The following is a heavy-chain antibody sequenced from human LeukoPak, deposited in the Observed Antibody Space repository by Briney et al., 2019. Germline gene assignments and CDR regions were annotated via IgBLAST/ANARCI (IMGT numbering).Heavy chain of an antibody. V-gene: IGHV3-23*01. D-gene: IGHD2-15*01. Sequence: GGSLTLSCAASGFTLSSYAMSWVRQAPGKGLEWVSAISGSGGSTYYADSVKGRFTISRDNSKNTLYLQMNSLRAEDTAVYYCAKAGRDCSGGSCYGGLGYYYYMDVWGKGTTVTVSS. CDR2: ISGSGGST. CDR1: GFTLSSYA. J-gene: IGHJ6*03. CDR3: AKAGRDCSGGSCYGGLGYYYYMDV.